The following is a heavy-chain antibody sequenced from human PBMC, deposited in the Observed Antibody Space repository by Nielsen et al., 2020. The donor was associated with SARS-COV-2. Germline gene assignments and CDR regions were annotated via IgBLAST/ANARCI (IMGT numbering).Heavy chain of an antibody. Sequence: GGSLRLSCAASGFTFSSYAMHWVRQAPGKGLEWVAVIWYDGSNQNYAASVKGRFTISRDNAKNSLYLQMNSLRPDDTAVYYCARVARGETGFDAFDIWGQGTMVTVSS. V-gene: IGHV3-33*01. CDR2: IWYDGSNQ. CDR3: ARVARGETGFDAFDI. D-gene: IGHD2-21*01. CDR1: GFTFSSYA. J-gene: IGHJ3*02.